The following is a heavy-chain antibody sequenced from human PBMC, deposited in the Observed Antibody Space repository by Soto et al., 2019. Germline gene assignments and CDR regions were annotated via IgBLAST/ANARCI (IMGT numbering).Heavy chain of an antibody. CDR1: GFMFSVYG. J-gene: IGHJ4*02. V-gene: IGHV3-30*18. Sequence: QVQLVESGGGVVQPGRSLRLSCAASGFMFSVYGMHWVRQAPGKGPEWVAVISSDGRSEFYADPVKGRFTISRDNPKRTVFLQMYSLIPADTDISYCAKPIYTPSGGISRGRGALLDYWGQGTLVTVSS. CDR2: ISSDGRSE. D-gene: IGHD1-26*01. CDR3: AKPIYTPSGGISRGRGALLDY.